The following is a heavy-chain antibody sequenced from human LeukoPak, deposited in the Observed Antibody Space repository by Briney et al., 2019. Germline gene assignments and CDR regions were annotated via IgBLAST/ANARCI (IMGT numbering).Heavy chain of an antibody. Sequence: GGSLRLSCAASGFTFSDYYMSWIRQSPEKGLEWVANIKEDGSARYYVDSVKGRFTISRDNPKNSLYLQMGSLRADDTAMYYCARDPRDDHNSLDYWGQGTQVTVSS. CDR2: IKEDGSAR. CDR3: ARDPRDDHNSLDY. V-gene: IGHV3-7*03. J-gene: IGHJ4*02. D-gene: IGHD5-24*01. CDR1: GFTFSDYY.